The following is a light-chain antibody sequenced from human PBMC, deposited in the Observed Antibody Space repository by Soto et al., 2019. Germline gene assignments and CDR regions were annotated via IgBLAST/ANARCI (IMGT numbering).Light chain of an antibody. V-gene: IGKV3-11*01. CDR3: QQRSNWPLT. CDR2: DAS. J-gene: IGKJ4*01. Sequence: EIVLTQSPATLSLSPGERATLSCRASQSVSSYLAWYQQKPGQAPRLLIYDASNRANGIPARFSGSGSGTDFPLTISSLQPEDFAVYYCQQRSNWPLTFGGGTKVEIK. CDR1: QSVSSY.